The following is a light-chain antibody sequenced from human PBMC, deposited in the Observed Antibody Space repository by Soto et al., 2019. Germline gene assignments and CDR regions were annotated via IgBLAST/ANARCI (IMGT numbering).Light chain of an antibody. CDR3: QQYGTSPT. V-gene: IGKV3-20*01. CDR2: AAS. Sequence: EIVLTQSPGTLSLSPGERATLSCRASQSVSSNYLAWYQEKPGQTPRLLIYAASTRATGIPDRFSGSGSGTDFTLTISTLEPEDFAVYYCQQYGTSPTFGPGTKVDIK. J-gene: IGKJ3*01. CDR1: QSVSSNY.